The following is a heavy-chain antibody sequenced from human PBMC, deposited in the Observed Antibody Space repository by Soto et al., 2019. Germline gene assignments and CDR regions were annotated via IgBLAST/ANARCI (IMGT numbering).Heavy chain of an antibody. CDR3: ATVRQQLVRDYYYGMDV. CDR1: GYTLTELS. D-gene: IGHD6-13*01. V-gene: IGHV1-24*01. CDR2: FDPEDGET. Sequence: ASVKVSCKVSGYTLTELSMHWVRQAPGKGLEWMGGFDPEDGETIYAQKFQGRVTMTEDTSTDTAYMELSSLRSEDTAVYYCATVRQQLVRDYYYGMDVCGQRTTVTVSS. J-gene: IGHJ6*02.